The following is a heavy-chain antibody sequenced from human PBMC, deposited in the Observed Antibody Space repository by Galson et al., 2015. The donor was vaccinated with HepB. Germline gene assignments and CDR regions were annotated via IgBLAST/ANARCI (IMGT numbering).Heavy chain of an antibody. CDR1: GFTFSSYA. Sequence: SLRLSCAASGFTFSSYAMHWVRQAPGKGLEWVAVISYDGSNKYYADSVKGRFTISRDNSKNTLYLQMNSLRAEDTAVYYCASPIVATITWGQGTLVTVSS. CDR3: ASPIVATIT. D-gene: IGHD5-12*01. CDR2: ISYDGSNK. V-gene: IGHV3-30*04. J-gene: IGHJ5*02.